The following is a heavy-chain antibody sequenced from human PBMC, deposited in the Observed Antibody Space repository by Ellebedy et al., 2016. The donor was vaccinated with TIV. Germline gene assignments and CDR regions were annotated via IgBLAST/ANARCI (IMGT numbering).Heavy chain of an antibody. CDR3: AKDRYGSGSYYKSPFDY. V-gene: IGHV3-23*01. CDR1: GFTFSSYA. J-gene: IGHJ4*02. D-gene: IGHD3-10*01. CDR2: ISSTGSRT. Sequence: GESLKISCAASGFTFSSYAMSWVRQAPGKGLEWVSTISSTGSRTYYADSVKGRFTISRDNSKNTLYLQMNSLRAEDTAVYYCAKDRYGSGSYYKSPFDYWGQGTLVTVSS.